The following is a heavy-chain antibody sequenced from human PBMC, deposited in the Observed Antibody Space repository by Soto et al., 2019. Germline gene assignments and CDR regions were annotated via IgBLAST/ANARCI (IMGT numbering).Heavy chain of an antibody. CDR1: GGTFSSYA. Sequence: SVKISCKASGGTFSSYAISWVRQAPGQGLEWMGGIIPIFGTANYAQKFQGRVTITADKSTSTAYMELSSLRSEDTAVYYCARGGSENDFWSGYYGRMDVWGKGTTVTVSS. CDR3: ARGGSENDFWSGYYGRMDV. J-gene: IGHJ6*04. V-gene: IGHV1-69*06. CDR2: IIPIFGTA. D-gene: IGHD3-3*01.